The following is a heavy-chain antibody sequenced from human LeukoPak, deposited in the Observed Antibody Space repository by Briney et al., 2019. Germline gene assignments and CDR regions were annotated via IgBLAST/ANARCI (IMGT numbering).Heavy chain of an antibody. CDR1: GFTFSSYA. V-gene: IGHV3-23*01. CDR2: IVGGGSDT. D-gene: IGHD3-22*01. CDR3: AKRDSSGSYFFDY. J-gene: IGHJ4*02. Sequence: GGSLRLSCAASGFTFSSYAMSWVRQPPGTGLEWVSSIVGGGSDTYYADSVKGRFTVSRDNSANTMYLQMKSLRVEDTAIYYCAKRDSSGSYFFDYWGQGTLVTVSS.